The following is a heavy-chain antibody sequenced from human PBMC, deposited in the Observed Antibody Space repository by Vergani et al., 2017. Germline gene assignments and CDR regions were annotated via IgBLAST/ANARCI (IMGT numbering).Heavy chain of an antibody. Sequence: QVQLVQSGAEVKKPGSSVKVSCKASGGTFSSYAISWVRQAPGQGLEWMGGIIPIFGTANYAQKFQGRVTITADESTSTAYMELSSLRSEDTAVYYCARDTAVLRYFDRSSPPINWGQGTLVTVSS. J-gene: IGHJ4*02. V-gene: IGHV1-69*01. CDR2: IIPIFGTA. CDR3: ARDTAVLRYFDRSSPPIN. CDR1: GGTFSSYA. D-gene: IGHD3-9*01.